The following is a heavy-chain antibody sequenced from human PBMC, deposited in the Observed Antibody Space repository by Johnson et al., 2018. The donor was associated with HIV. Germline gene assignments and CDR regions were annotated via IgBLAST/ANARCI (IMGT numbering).Heavy chain of an antibody. D-gene: IGHD1-7*01. J-gene: IGHJ3*02. V-gene: IGHV3-66*03. Sequence: VQLVESGGGLIQPGGSLRLSCAASGFTVSSNYMSWVRQAPGKGLEWVSVIYSGGSTYYADSVKGRFTIYRDNSKNTLYLQMNSLRAEDTAVYYCARARDWNYGDIWGQGTMVTVSS. CDR1: GFTVSSNY. CDR3: ARARDWNYGDI. CDR2: IYSGGST.